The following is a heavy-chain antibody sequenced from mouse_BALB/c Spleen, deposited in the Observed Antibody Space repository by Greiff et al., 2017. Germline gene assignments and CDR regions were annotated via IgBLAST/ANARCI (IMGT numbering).Heavy chain of an antibody. V-gene: IGHV1-14*01. J-gene: IGHJ3*01. CDR1: GYTFTSYV. Sequence: VQLKQSGPELVKPGASVKMSCKASGYTFTSYVMHWVKQKPGQGLEWIGYINPYNDGTKYNEKFKGKATLTSDKSSSTAYMELSSLTSEDSAVYYCAREGLSTMITSFAYWGQGTLVTVSA. D-gene: IGHD2-4*01. CDR2: INPYNDGT. CDR3: AREGLSTMITSFAY.